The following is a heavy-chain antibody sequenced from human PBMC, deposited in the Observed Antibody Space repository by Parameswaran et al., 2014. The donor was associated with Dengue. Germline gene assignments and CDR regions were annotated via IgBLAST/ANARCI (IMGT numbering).Heavy chain of an antibody. D-gene: IGHD2-2*01. J-gene: IGHJ6*02. CDR3: ARFGVPAAISYYYYGMDV. CDR2: IKQDGSEK. V-gene: IGHV3-7*01. Sequence: VRQAPGKGLEWVANIKQDGSEKYYVDSVKGRFTISRDNAKNSLYLQMNSLRAEDTAVYYCARFGVPAAISYYYYGMDVWGQGTTVTVSS.